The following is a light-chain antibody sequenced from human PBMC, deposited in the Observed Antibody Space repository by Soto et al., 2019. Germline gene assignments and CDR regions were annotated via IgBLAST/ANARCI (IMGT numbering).Light chain of an antibody. CDR2: GAS. Sequence: EILMTQSPPTLSVSPGERATLSCGASQSVSNNLAWYQQKPGLAPRLLIYGASTRATGIPLRFSGSGSGTDFTLTITSLPSEDFAVYSCQQFNNWPYTFGQGTKLEIK. V-gene: IGKV3-15*01. CDR3: QQFNNWPYT. J-gene: IGKJ2*01. CDR1: QSVSNN.